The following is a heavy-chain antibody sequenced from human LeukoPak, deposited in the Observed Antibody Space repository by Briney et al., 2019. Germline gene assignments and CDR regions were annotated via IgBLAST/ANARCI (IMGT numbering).Heavy chain of an antibody. CDR3: AKAQHGYDISPFDY. CDR2: MNPNSGNT. D-gene: IGHD6-13*01. J-gene: IGHJ4*02. Sequence: GASVKVSCKASGYTFTSYDINWVRQATGQGLEWMGWMNPNSGNTGYAQKFQGRVTMTRNTSISTAYMELSSLRSEDTAVYYCAKAQHGYDISPFDYWGQGTLVTVSS. V-gene: IGHV1-8*01. CDR1: GYTFTSYD.